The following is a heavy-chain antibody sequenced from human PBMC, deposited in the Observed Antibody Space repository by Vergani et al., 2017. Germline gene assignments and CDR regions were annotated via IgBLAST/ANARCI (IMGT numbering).Heavy chain of an antibody. Sequence: EVQLVESGGGLVQPGGSLRLSCAASGFTFSSYEMNWVRQAPGKGLEWVSYISSSGSTIYYADSVKGRFTISRDNAKNSLYLQMNSLRAEDTAVYSSAGENPILGATTGFDYWGQASLVTVSS. CDR1: GFTFSSYE. CDR3: AGENPILGATTGFDY. V-gene: IGHV3-48*03. J-gene: IGHJ4*02. D-gene: IGHD1-26*01. CDR2: ISSSGSTI.